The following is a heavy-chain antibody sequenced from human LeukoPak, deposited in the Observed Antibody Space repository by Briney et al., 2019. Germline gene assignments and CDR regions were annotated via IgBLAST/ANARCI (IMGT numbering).Heavy chain of an antibody. CDR3: ARDRSVVVPAATVDY. J-gene: IGHJ4*02. D-gene: IGHD2-2*01. V-gene: IGHV1-2*02. CDR1: GYTFTGYY. CDR2: INPNSGAT. Sequence: ASVKVSCKASGYTFTGYYMHWVRQAPGQGLEWMGWINPNSGATNYAQKFQGRVTMTRDTSISTAYMELSRLRSDDTAVYYCARDRSVVVPAATVDYWGQGTLVTVSS.